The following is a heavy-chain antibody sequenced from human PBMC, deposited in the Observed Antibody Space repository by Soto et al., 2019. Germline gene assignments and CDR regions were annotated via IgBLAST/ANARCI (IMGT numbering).Heavy chain of an antibody. J-gene: IGHJ4*02. CDR3: ASATMDY. CDR2: IYHSGST. CDR1: GGSISRSNW. V-gene: IGHV4-4*02. D-gene: IGHD1-26*01. Sequence: QVQLQESGPGLVKPSGTLSLTCAVSGGSISRSNWWTWVRQSPGKGLEWIGEIYHSGSTSYNPSLKSRVTISTDKSKNQFSLKLSSVTAADTAVSYCASATMDYWGQGTLVTVSS.